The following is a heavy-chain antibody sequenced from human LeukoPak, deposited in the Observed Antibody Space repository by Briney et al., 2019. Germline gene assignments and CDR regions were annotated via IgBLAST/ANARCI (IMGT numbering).Heavy chain of an antibody. J-gene: IGHJ4*02. Sequence: SETLSLTCAVYGRSFSGYYWSWIRQPPGRGLEWIGEINHSGSTNYNPSLKSRVTISVDTSKNQFSLKLSSVTAADTAVYYCARGPDYYGSGSYYKRKGYFDYWGQGTLVTVSS. V-gene: IGHV4-34*01. D-gene: IGHD3-10*01. CDR2: INHSGST. CDR3: ARGPDYYGSGSYYKRKGYFDY. CDR1: GRSFSGYY.